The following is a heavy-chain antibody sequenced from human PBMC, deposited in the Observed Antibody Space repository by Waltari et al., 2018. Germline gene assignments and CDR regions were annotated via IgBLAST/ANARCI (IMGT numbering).Heavy chain of an antibody. CDR2: ISGSGGRT. J-gene: IGHJ4*02. V-gene: IGHV3-23*01. Sequence: EVQLLESGGGLVQPGGSLRLSCAASGFTFSSYAMSWVRQAPGKGREGVSAISGSGGRTYYEDSVKGRFTISRDNSKNTLYLQMNSLRAEDTAVYYCAKDKRPGGYDLTSFDYWGQGTLVTVSS. CDR1: GFTFSSYA. CDR3: AKDKRPGGYDLTSFDY. D-gene: IGHD5-12*01.